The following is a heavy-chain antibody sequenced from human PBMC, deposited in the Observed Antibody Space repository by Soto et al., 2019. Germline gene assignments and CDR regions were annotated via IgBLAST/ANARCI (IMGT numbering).Heavy chain of an antibody. CDR2: IKQDGSEK. Sequence: PGGSLRLSCAASGFTFSNYGMSWVRQAPGKGLEWVAKIKQDGSEKYYVDSVKGRFTISRDNAKDSLYLQMSSLRAEDTAVYYCAKDLVVPAAMPWYFDYWGQGTLVTVSS. CDR3: AKDLVVPAAMPWYFDY. J-gene: IGHJ4*02. D-gene: IGHD2-2*01. V-gene: IGHV3-7*05. CDR1: GFTFSNYG.